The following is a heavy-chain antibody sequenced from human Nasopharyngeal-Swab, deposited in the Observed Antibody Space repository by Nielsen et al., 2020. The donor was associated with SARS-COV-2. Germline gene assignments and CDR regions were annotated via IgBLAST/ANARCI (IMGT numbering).Heavy chain of an antibody. CDR1: GGTFSSYA. Sequence: SVKVSCKASGGTFSSYAISWVRQAPGQGLEWMGGIIPIFGTANYAQKFQGRVTITADKSTSTAYMELSSLRSEDTVVYYCARDRSLEIKASSSDTYYGMDVWGQGTTVTVSS. CDR3: ARDRSLEIKASSSDTYYGMDV. D-gene: IGHD6-6*01. V-gene: IGHV1-69*06. J-gene: IGHJ6*02. CDR2: IIPIFGTA.